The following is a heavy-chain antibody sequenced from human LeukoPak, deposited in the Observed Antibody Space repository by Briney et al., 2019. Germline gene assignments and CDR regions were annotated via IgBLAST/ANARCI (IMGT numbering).Heavy chain of an antibody. CDR1: GFTFSTYW. J-gene: IGHJ4*02. CDR2: SNEDGSTT. V-gene: IGHV3-74*01. D-gene: IGHD1-26*01. CDR3: VRDLGGRSGH. Sequence: GGSLRLSCSASGFTFSTYWMHWVRQAPGKGLVWVSRSNEDGSTTNYADSVKGRFTISRDNAKNTLYLQMNSLTAEDTAVYYCVRDLGGRSGHWGQGTLVTVSS.